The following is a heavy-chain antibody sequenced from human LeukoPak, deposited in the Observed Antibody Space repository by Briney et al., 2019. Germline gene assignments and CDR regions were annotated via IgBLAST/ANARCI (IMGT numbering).Heavy chain of an antibody. CDR2: ISAYNGNT. CDR3: ARGGGTVAGTWFDP. CDR1: GYTFTNYG. Sequence: ASLKVSCKASGYTFTNYGISWVRQAPGQGLEWMGWISAYNGNTNYPQKLQGRVTMTTDTSTSTAYMELRSLRSGDTAVYYCARGGGTVAGTWFDPWGQGTLVTVSS. D-gene: IGHD6-19*01. V-gene: IGHV1-18*01. J-gene: IGHJ5*02.